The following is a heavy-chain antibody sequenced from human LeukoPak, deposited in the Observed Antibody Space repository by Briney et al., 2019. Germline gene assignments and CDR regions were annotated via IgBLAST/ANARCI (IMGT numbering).Heavy chain of an antibody. V-gene: IGHV5-51*01. J-gene: IGHJ6*02. Sequence: GESLKISCKGAGYSFTSFWIGWVRQMPGKGLEWMGIINPGDSDTRYSPSFQGQVTISADKSISTAYLQWSSLKAPDTATYYCARQPDCTRAGCYVDYYGMDVWGQGTTVTVSS. D-gene: IGHD2-2*01. CDR1: GYSFTSFW. CDR2: INPGDSDT. CDR3: ARQPDCTRAGCYVDYYGMDV.